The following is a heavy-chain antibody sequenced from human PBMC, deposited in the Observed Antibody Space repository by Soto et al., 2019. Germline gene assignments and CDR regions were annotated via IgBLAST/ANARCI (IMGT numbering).Heavy chain of an antibody. CDR3: AREGITLIVVVMFDY. D-gene: IGHD3-22*01. V-gene: IGHV3-30-3*01. Sequence: PGGSLRPSCAAAGFTFTSYAMHWVRQAPGKGLEGVAVISYEGSNKYYAGSGKGRVTICRNNSKNMLYMHMNSLSAEATAVYYCAREGITLIVVVMFDYWGQGTLVTVSS. J-gene: IGHJ4*02. CDR2: ISYEGSNK. CDR1: GFTFTSYA.